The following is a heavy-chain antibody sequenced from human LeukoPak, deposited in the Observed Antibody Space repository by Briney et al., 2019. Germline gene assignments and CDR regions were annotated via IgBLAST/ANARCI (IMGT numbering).Heavy chain of an antibody. Sequence: GGSLRLSCAASGFTFSGYTMDWVRKAPGKGLEWVASISSSGSFIYYADSVKGRFTISRDNAKNSLHLQMYGLRAEDTAVYYCAREGATSVTYNFDSWGQGTLVTVSS. V-gene: IGHV3-21*01. J-gene: IGHJ4*02. D-gene: IGHD4-11*01. CDR3: AREGATSVTYNFDS. CDR2: ISSSGSFI. CDR1: GFTFSGYT.